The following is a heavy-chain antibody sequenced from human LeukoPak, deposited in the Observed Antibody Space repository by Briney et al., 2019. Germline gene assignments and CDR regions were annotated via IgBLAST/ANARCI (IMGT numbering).Heavy chain of an antibody. CDR1: GLNVSSYA. CDR2: ISTNGGST. V-gene: IGHV3-23*01. Sequence: GGSLRLSCEAPGLNVSSYAMSLVGQAPGQGLPLVSGISTNGGSTSYADSVKGRLTISRDNPRNMLYMEMNSLRAEDTAVYYCSVMHRYYDGSGYWVQWGQGTLVTVSS. CDR3: SVMHRYYDGSGYWVQ. J-gene: IGHJ4*02. D-gene: IGHD3-22*01.